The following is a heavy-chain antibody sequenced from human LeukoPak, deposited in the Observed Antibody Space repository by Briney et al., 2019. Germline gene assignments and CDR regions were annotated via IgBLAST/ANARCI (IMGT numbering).Heavy chain of an antibody. D-gene: IGHD3-22*01. V-gene: IGHV1-8*01. CDR3: ARKGSDSRAPEERYFYMDV. CDR2: MNPNSGNT. J-gene: IGHJ6*03. Sequence: ASVKVSCKASGYTFTSYDINWVRQATGQGLEWMGWMNPNSGNTGYAQKFQGRVTMTRNTSISTAYMELSSLRSEDTAVYYCARKGSDSRAPEERYFYMDVLGKGTTVTVSS. CDR1: GYTFTSYD.